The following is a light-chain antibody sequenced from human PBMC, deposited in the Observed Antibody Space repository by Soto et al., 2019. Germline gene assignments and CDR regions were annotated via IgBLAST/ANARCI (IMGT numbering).Light chain of an antibody. V-gene: IGLV1-44*01. J-gene: IGLJ2*01. Sequence: QSVLTQPPSASGTPGQRVTISCSGSGSSIGTNTVNWYRQLPGTAPKLLIYGNTQRPSGVPDRFSGSKSGTSASLAISGLQSEDEAEYYCAAWEGSLNNVLFGGGTKVTVL. CDR2: GNT. CDR3: AAWEGSLNNVL. CDR1: GSSIGTNT.